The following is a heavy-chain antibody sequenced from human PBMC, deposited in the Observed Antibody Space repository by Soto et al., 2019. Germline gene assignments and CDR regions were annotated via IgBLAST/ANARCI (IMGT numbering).Heavy chain of an antibody. D-gene: IGHD4-17*01. CDR3: AKDRNHGDYVGPIDY. Sequence: GGSLRLSCAASGFTFSSYAMSWVRQAPGKGLEWVSAISGSGGSTYYADSVKGWFTISRDNSKNTLYLQMNSLRAEDTAVYYCAKDRNHGDYVGPIDYWGQGTLVTVSS. CDR2: ISGSGGST. J-gene: IGHJ4*02. V-gene: IGHV3-23*01. CDR1: GFTFSSYA.